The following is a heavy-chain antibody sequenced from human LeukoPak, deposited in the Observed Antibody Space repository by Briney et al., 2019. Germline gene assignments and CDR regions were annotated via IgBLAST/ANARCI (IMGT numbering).Heavy chain of an antibody. V-gene: IGHV1-18*01. CDR3: ARGMGSTTFADFDY. Sequence: ASVTVSCKASGYALTSSGITWVRQAPGQGLEWMGWISTYSGNTNYAQGLQGRVSLTTDTSTGTIYLELRSLRSDDTAVYYCARGMGSTTFADFDYWGQGTLVIVSS. CDR2: ISTYSGNT. CDR1: GYALTSSG. J-gene: IGHJ4*02. D-gene: IGHD2-2*01.